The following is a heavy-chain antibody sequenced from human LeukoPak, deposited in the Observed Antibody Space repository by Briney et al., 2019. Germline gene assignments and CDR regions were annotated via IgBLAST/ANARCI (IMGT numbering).Heavy chain of an antibody. Sequence: PGGSLRLSCAASEFTLSAYYMTWIRQAPGKGLEWVSSISGGGGAIYYSDSVKGRFTISRDNAKNSLYLQMHSLRAEDTAVYYCAREDGYKGPFDFWGQGTLVTVSS. J-gene: IGHJ4*02. D-gene: IGHD5-24*01. CDR1: EFTLSAYY. CDR2: ISGGGGAI. CDR3: AREDGYKGPFDF. V-gene: IGHV3-11*01.